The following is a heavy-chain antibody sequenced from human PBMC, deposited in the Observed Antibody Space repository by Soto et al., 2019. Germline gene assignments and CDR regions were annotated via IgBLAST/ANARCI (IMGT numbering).Heavy chain of an antibody. Sequence: SQTLSLTCAISGDSFSSNSAAWNWIRQSPSRGLEWLGRTYYRSKWYNDYAVSVKSRITINPDTSKNQFSLQLNSVIPEDTAVYSCARDLLTIFAVVPPPGGYDPWGQGTLVTVSS. D-gene: IGHD3-3*01. V-gene: IGHV6-1*01. CDR3: ARDLLTIFAVVPPPGGYDP. CDR1: GDSFSSNSAA. J-gene: IGHJ5*02. CDR2: TYYRSKWYN.